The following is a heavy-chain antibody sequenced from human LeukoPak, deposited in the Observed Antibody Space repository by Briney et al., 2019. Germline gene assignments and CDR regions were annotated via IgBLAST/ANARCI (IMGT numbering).Heavy chain of an antibody. V-gene: IGHV3-74*01. J-gene: IGHJ4*02. CDR3: ARDRFKEYGDTELGY. CDR2: INNDGSST. CDR1: GFTFSSYW. Sequence: PGGSLRLSCAASGFTFSSYWMHWVRQAPGKGLVWVSRINNDGSSTSYADSVQGRFTISRDNAKNSLYLHMNSLRAEDTAVYYCARDRFKEYGDTELGYWGQGILVTVSS. D-gene: IGHD4-17*01.